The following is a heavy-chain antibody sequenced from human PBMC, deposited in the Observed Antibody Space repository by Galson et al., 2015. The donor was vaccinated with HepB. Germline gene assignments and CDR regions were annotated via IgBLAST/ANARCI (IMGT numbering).Heavy chain of an antibody. V-gene: IGHV3-21*01. CDR1: GFTFSSYS. Sequence: SLRLSCAASGFTFSSYSMNWVRQAPGKGLEWVSSISSSSSYIYYADSVKGRFTISRDNAKNSLYLQMNSLRAEDTAVYYCARDLGYCSGGSCYGTLIYYYYGMDVWGQGTTVTVSS. J-gene: IGHJ6*02. D-gene: IGHD2-15*01. CDR3: ARDLGYCSGGSCYGTLIYYYYGMDV. CDR2: ISSSSSYI.